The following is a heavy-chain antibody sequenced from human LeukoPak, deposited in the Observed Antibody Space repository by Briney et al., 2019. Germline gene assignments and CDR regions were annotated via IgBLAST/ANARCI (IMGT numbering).Heavy chain of an antibody. V-gene: IGHV4-30-4*01. CDR2: IYYSGST. J-gene: IGHJ4*02. CDR1: GGSIRSGDYY. Sequence: SETLSLTCTVSGGSIRSGDYYWNWIRQPPGKGLEWIGCIYYSGSTYYNPSLKSRVTISVDTSKNQFSLKLISVTAADTAVYYCADLYSGSGGNYWGQGTLVTVSS. CDR3: ADLYSGSGGNY. D-gene: IGHD6-6*01.